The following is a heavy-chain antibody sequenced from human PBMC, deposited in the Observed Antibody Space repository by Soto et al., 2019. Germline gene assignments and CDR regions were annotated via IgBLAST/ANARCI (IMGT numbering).Heavy chain of an antibody. D-gene: IGHD3-3*01. V-gene: IGHV3-30*03. CDR2: ISYDGSNK. CDR1: GFTFSTYS. CDR3: ARSFGVVTDFDY. J-gene: IGHJ4*02. Sequence: GGSLRLSCAASGFTFSTYSMTWVRRAPGKGLEWVAVISYDGSNKYYADSVKGRFTISRDNSKNTLYLQMNSLRAEDTAVYYCARSFGVVTDFDYWGQGTLVTVSS.